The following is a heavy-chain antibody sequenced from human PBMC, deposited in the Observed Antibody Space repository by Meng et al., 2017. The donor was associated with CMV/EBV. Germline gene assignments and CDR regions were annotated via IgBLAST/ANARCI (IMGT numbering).Heavy chain of an antibody. CDR3: ARASGGKYSGYDYTFDY. CDR2: IISDGTYT. V-gene: IGHV3-74*01. CDR1: GFTFTMHW. J-gene: IGHJ4*02. Sequence: ETLSLTCAASGFTFTMHWMHWVRQAPGKGLVWVSHIISDGTYTSYADFVKGRFTISRDNAKNTLYLQMNSLVAEDTAVYYCARASGGKYSGYDYTFDYWGQGTLVTVSS. D-gene: IGHD5-12*01.